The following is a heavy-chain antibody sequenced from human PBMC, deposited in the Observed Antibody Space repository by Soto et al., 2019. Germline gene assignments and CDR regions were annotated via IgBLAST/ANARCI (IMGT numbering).Heavy chain of an antibody. Sequence: SETLSLTCTVSGGSISSGGYYWSWIRQHPGKGLEWIGYIYYSGSTYYNPSLKSRVTISVDTSKNQFSLKLSSVTAADTAMYYCARGKQVTVGRITIFGVAARKGRYYYYMDVWGKGTTVTVSS. CDR3: ARGKQVTVGRITIFGVAARKGRYYYYMDV. D-gene: IGHD3-3*01. J-gene: IGHJ6*03. CDR1: GGSISSGGYY. CDR2: IYYSGST. V-gene: IGHV4-31*03.